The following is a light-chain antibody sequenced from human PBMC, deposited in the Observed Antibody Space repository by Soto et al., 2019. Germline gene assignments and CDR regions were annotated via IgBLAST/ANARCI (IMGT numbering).Light chain of an antibody. CDR2: EVS. CDR1: SSDVGAYNY. CDR3: SSYAGHNLGV. V-gene: IGLV2-8*01. Sequence: QSVLTQPPSASGSPGQKVTISCTGTSSDVGAYNYVSWYQQHPGKPHNLIIYEVSKRPSGVPDRFAGYTSGNTASLTASRLQGEDAADYCGSSYAGHNLGVFGGGTKLTVL. J-gene: IGLJ2*01.